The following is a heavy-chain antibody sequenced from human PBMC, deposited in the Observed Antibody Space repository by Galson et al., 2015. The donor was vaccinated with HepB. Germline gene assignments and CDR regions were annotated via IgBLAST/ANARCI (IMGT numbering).Heavy chain of an antibody. J-gene: IGHJ4*02. CDR1: GFTFNNYA. D-gene: IGHD3-22*01. V-gene: IGHV3-30*04. CDR3: ARQDSSGYYGGPCDS. CDR2: ISSDGTNK. Sequence: SLRLSCAASGFTFNNYAMHWVRQAPGKGLEWVAVISSDGTNKYYADSVKGRFTMSRDNSKNTLYLQMNSLRAEDTAVYYCARQDSSGYYGGPCDSWGQGTLVTVSS.